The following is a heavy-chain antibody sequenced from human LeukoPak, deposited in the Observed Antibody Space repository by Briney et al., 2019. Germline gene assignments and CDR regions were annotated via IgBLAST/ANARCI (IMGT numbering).Heavy chain of an antibody. CDR1: GFTFSSYS. CDR3: ARDRQLELIFDY. V-gene: IGHV3-48*01. Sequence: GGSLRLSCAASGFTFSSYSMNWVRQAPGKGLEWVSYISSSSTIYYADSVKGRFTISRDNAKNSLYLQMNSLRAEDTAVYYCARDRQLELIFDYWGQGTLVTVSS. D-gene: IGHD1-1*01. J-gene: IGHJ4*02. CDR2: ISSSSTI.